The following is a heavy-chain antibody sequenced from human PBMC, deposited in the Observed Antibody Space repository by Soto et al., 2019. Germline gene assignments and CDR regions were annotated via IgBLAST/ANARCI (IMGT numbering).Heavy chain of an antibody. D-gene: IGHD6-19*01. Sequence: QVKLVQSGAEVKKPGASVKVSCKASGYTFTSYGISWVRQAPGQGLEWMGWINTYNGNTNEAKKLEGRITMTTDTSTSKAYMALMSLRSDDTAVYYCARETVASTTGFDYWGQGTLVTVSS. CDR3: ARETVASTTGFDY. CDR1: GYTFTSYG. V-gene: IGHV1-18*01. CDR2: INTYNGNT. J-gene: IGHJ4*02.